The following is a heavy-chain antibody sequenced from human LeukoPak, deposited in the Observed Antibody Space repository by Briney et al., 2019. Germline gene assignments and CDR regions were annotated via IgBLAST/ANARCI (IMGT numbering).Heavy chain of an antibody. Sequence: GGSLRLSCAASGFTFSSYAMHWVRQAPGKGLEWVAVISYDGSNKYYADSVKGRFTISRDNSKNTLYLQMNSLRAEDTAVYYCARDRDVWGQGTLVTVSS. J-gene: IGHJ4*02. CDR3: ARDRDV. CDR1: GFTFSSYA. V-gene: IGHV3-30*04. CDR2: ISYDGSNK.